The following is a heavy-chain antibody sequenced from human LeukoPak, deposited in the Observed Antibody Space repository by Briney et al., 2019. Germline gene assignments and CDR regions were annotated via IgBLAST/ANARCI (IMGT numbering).Heavy chain of an antibody. CDR3: ARRCGQQIWLSDAFDI. V-gene: IGHV5-51*01. CDR2: IYPGDSDT. CDR1: GCLFTTYW. D-gene: IGHD5-18*01. J-gene: IGHJ3*02. Sequence: GASLQISCKGSGCLFTTYWIGWVRQMPGKGLEWLGIIYPGDSDTRYSPSFQGQVTISADRSSSTAYLQWSSLKASDTAMYYCARRCGQQIWLSDAFDIWGQGTMVTVSS.